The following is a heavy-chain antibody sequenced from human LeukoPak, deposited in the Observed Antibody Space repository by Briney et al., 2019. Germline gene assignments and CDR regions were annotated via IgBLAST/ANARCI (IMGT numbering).Heavy chain of an antibody. CDR3: AKGYSSSWSAPDV. CDR2: ITDSGGST. Sequence: GGSLRLSCVTSGLTFSSYAMSWVRQAPGKGLEWVSAITDSGGSTYYADSVKGRFTISRDNSKNTLYLQMNSLRTEDTALSYCAKGYSSSWSAPDVWGKGTTVTVSS. V-gene: IGHV3-23*01. D-gene: IGHD6-13*01. J-gene: IGHJ6*04. CDR1: GLTFSSYA.